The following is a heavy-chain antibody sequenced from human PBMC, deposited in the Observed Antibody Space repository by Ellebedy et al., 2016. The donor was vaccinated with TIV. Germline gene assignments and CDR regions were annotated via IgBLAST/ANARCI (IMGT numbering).Heavy chain of an antibody. CDR1: GFTFSSYS. CDR2: ISSSSSYI. J-gene: IGHJ4*02. Sequence: GESLKISCAASGFTFSSYSMNWVRQAPGKGLEWVSSISSSSSYIYYADSVKGRFTISRDNAKNSLYLQMNSLRAEDTAVYYCARVLLTYYYDSSGYLDYWGQGTLVTVSS. CDR3: ARVLLTYYYDSSGYLDY. D-gene: IGHD3-22*01. V-gene: IGHV3-21*01.